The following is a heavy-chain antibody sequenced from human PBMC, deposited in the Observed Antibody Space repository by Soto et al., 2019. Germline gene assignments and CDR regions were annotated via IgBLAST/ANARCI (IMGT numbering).Heavy chain of an antibody. D-gene: IGHD4-4*01. V-gene: IGHV3-30*03. CDR2: ILHDGSAE. Sequence: GGSLRLSCAASGFTFTNYDMHWVRQSPGKGLEWMALILHDGSAEYYADSVKGRFTISRDNSKNTLYLQMNSLRAEDTAVYYCARSRDGYSFYFYYGMDGWGQGTTVTVSS. CDR1: GFTFTNYD. CDR3: ARSRDGYSFYFYYGMDG. J-gene: IGHJ6*02.